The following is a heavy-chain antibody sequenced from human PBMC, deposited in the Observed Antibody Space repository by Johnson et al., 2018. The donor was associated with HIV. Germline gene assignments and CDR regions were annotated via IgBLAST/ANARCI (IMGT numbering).Heavy chain of an antibody. J-gene: IGHJ3*02. V-gene: IGHV3-30-3*01. Sequence: QVQLVESGGGVVQPGRSLRLSCAASGFTFSSYAMHWVRQAPGKGLEWVAVISYDGSYKYYADSVKGRFTISRDNSKNTLYLQMNSLRAEDTAVYYCARGGIAARIDAFDIWGQGTMVTVSS. CDR1: GFTFSSYA. CDR3: ARGGIAARIDAFDI. CDR2: ISYDGSYK. D-gene: IGHD6-6*01.